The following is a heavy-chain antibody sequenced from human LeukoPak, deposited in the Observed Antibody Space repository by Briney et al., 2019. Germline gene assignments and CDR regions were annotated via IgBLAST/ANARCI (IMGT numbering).Heavy chain of an antibody. Sequence: PGGSLRLSCAASGFTFSSYAMGWVRQAPGKGLEWVSAISGSGGSTYYADSVKGRFTISRDNSKNTLYLQMNSLRAEDTAVYYCAKDITVTLGGPDYWGQGTLVTVSS. CDR1: GFTFSSYA. CDR2: ISGSGGST. J-gene: IGHJ4*02. D-gene: IGHD4-17*01. CDR3: AKDITVTLGGPDY. V-gene: IGHV3-23*01.